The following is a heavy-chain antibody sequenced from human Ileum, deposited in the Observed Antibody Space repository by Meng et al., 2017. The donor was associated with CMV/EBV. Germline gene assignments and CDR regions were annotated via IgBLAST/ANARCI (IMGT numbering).Heavy chain of an antibody. V-gene: IGHV3-33*06. CDR3: AKDLAFYDFWSGYYYYYYYGMDV. J-gene: IGHJ6*02. D-gene: IGHD3-3*01. CDR2: IWYDGSNK. CDR1: GFTFSSYG. Sequence: GGSLRLSCAASGFTFSSYGMHWVRQAPGKGLEWVAVIWYDGSNKYYADSVKGRFTISRDNSKNTLYLQMNGLRAEDTAVYYCAKDLAFYDFWSGYYYYYYYGMDVWGQGTTVTVSS.